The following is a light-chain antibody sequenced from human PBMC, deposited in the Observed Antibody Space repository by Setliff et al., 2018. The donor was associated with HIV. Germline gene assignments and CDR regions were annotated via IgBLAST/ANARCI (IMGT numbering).Light chain of an antibody. CDR1: GRDIGGYNY. CDR2: GVT. V-gene: IGLV2-14*03. CDR3: CSYTSSLTYV. J-gene: IGLJ1*01. Sequence: QSALTQPASVSGSPGQSTTISCIGTGRDIGGYNYVSWYQQHPGKAPKLIIYGVTKRSSGVSNRFSGSKAGTTASLTISGLQAEDQADYYCCSYTSSLTYVFGTGTKVTVL.